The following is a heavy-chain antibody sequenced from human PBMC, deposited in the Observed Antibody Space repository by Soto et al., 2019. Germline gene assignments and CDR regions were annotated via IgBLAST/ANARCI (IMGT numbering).Heavy chain of an antibody. CDR3: ARHPCMIAAAVHDAFDI. J-gene: IGHJ3*02. V-gene: IGHV1-69*01. CDR1: GGTFSSYA. Sequence: QVQLVQSGAEVKKPGSSVKVSCKASGGTFSSYAISWVRQAPGQGLEWMGGIIPIFGTANYAQKFQGRVTITADESTSTAYMELSSLRSEDTAVYYCARHPCMIAAAVHDAFDIWGQGTMVTVSS. D-gene: IGHD6-13*01. CDR2: IIPIFGTA.